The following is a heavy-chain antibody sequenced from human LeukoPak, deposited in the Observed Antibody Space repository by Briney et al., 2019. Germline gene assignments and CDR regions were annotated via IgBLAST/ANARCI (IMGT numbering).Heavy chain of an antibody. D-gene: IGHD1-1*01. V-gene: IGHV3-49*04. CDR1: GFTFGDYA. Sequence: GGSLTLSCTASGFTFGDYAMSWVRQAPGKGLEWVGFIRSKAYGGTKKYAASVKGRFTISRDDSKNIAYLQMNSLKTEDTAVYYCTSGLRTLERRRVDYWGQGTLVTVSS. CDR2: IRSKAYGGTK. J-gene: IGHJ4*02. CDR3: TSGLRTLERRRVDY.